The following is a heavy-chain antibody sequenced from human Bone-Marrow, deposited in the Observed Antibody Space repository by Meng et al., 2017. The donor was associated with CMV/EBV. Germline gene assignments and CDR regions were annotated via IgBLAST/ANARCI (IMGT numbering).Heavy chain of an antibody. Sequence: SETLSLTCTVSGGSISSYYWSWIRQPPGKGLEWIGSIYYSGSTYYNPSLKSRVTISVDTSKNQFSLKLSSVTAADTAVYYCARESPHYKYCSSTSCYRQIDYWGQGTLVTVSS. D-gene: IGHD2-2*02. J-gene: IGHJ4*02. V-gene: IGHV4-39*07. CDR2: IYYSGST. CDR1: GGSISSYY. CDR3: ARESPHYKYCSSTSCYRQIDY.